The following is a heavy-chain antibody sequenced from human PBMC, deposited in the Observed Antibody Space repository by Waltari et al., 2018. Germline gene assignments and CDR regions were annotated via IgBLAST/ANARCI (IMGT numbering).Heavy chain of an antibody. CDR3: ARDRYCSGGSCYGGGGAFDI. CDR1: GGPISSYY. J-gene: IGHJ3*02. CDR2: IYSSGTT. D-gene: IGHD2-15*01. Sequence: QVQLQEPGPGLVKPSETLSLTCTVSGGPISSYYWSWLRQPPGKGLEWIGYIYSSGTTNNNPSLKSRVTISVDTSKNQFSLKLSSVTAADTAVYYCARDRYCSGGSCYGGGGAFDIWGQGTMVTVSS. V-gene: IGHV4-59*01.